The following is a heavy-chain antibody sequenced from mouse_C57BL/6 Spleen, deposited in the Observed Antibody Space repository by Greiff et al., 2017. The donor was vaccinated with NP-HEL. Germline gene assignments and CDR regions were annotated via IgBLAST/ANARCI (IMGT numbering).Heavy chain of an antibody. J-gene: IGHJ4*01. CDR1: GYTFTSYT. D-gene: IGHD3-3*01. V-gene: IGHV1-4*01. Sequence: QVQLKESGAELARPGASVKMSCKASGYTFTSYTMHWVKQRPGQGLEWIGYINPSSGYTKYNQKFKDKATLTPDKSSSTAYMQLSSLTSEDSAVYYCARLGGNYAMDYWGQGTSVTVSS. CDR3: ARLGGNYAMDY. CDR2: INPSSGYT.